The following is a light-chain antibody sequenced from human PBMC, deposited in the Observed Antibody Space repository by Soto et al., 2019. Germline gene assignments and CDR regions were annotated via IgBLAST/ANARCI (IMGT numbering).Light chain of an antibody. J-gene: IGLJ1*01. CDR1: SDDIGAYDY. Sequence: QSVRTKPSGVSASPGQSISVSCTGTSDDIGAYDYVSWYQQHPGTAPKLILYAVSNRPSGVSTRSSGSKSGNTASLTISGVQADDEADYYCSSYRSSDTLEVFGTGTKVTVL. CDR3: SSYRSSDTLEV. V-gene: IGLV2-14*01. CDR2: AVS.